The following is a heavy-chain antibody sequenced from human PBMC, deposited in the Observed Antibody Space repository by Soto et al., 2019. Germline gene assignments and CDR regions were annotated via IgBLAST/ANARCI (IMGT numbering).Heavy chain of an antibody. CDR1: GCSISSYY. Sequence: SETLSLTCTVSGCSISSYYWSWIRQPPGKGLEWIGYIYYSGSTNYNPSLKSRVTISVDTSKNQFSLKLSSVTAADTAVYYCARHRGAGSSSPYYYMDVWGKGTTVTVSS. D-gene: IGHD6-6*01. J-gene: IGHJ6*03. V-gene: IGHV4-59*08. CDR2: IYYSGST. CDR3: ARHRGAGSSSPYYYMDV.